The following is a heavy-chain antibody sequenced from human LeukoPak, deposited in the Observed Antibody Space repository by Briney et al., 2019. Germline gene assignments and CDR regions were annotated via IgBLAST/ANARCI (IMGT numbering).Heavy chain of an antibody. V-gene: IGHV4-34*01. CDR2: INHSGST. Sequence: SSETLSLTCAVYGWSFSGYYWSWIRQPPGKGLEWIGAINHSGSTNYNPSLKSRVTISIDTSKNQFSLKLSSVTAADTAVYYCTRGRSRITIFGVVKPDAFDIWGQGTMVTVSS. CDR1: GWSFSGYY. J-gene: IGHJ3*02. CDR3: TRGRSRITIFGVVKPDAFDI. D-gene: IGHD3-3*01.